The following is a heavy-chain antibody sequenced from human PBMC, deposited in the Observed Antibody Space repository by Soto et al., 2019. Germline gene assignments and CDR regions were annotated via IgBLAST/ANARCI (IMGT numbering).Heavy chain of an antibody. V-gene: IGHV4-59*01. Sequence: PSDTLSLTCSVCGGSISSNYWNWIRQPPSKGPEWIGYIHYTGSTNQNPSLNSRVTIAIDTSKNQFSLTLTSVTAADTAVYYCARVSAVSGSSYFDYLCQGARVTVSS. CDR3: ARVSAVSGSSYFDY. J-gene: IGHJ4*02. CDR1: GGSISSNY. CDR2: IHYTGST. D-gene: IGHD3-3*01.